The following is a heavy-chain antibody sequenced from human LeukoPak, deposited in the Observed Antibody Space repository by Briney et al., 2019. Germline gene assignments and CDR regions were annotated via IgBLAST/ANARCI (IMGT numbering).Heavy chain of an antibody. V-gene: IGHV1-69*05. D-gene: IGHD1-26*01. J-gene: IGHJ4*02. CDR1: GGTFSSYA. CDR3: ARSEIGSGSYYDPPFGY. CDR2: IIPIFGTA. Sequence: ASVKVSCKASGGTFSSYAISWVRQAPGQGLEWMGGIIPIFGTANYAQKFQGRVTITTDESTSTAYMELSSLRSEDTAVYYCARSEIGSGSYYDPPFGYWGQGTLVTVSS.